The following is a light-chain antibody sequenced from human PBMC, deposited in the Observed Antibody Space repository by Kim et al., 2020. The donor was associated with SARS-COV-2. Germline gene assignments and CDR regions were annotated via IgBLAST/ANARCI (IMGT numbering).Light chain of an antibody. J-gene: IGLJ3*02. CDR3: NSRESGVNHVV. CDR2: EKN. CDR1: TRRSYY. V-gene: IGLV3-19*01. Sequence: ALGQTVRNTCQGDTRRSYYAGWYQQKPGQAPVLVIYEKNNRPSGIPDRFSGSSSGNTASLTIPGAQAEDEADYYCNSRESGVNHVVFGGGTQLTVL.